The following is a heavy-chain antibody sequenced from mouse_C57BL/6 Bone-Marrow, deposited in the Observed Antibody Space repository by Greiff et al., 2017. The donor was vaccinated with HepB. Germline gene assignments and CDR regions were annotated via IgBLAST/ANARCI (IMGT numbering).Heavy chain of an antibody. CDR2: VGPGSGST. CDR3: AEDGNCSWYFDV. J-gene: IGHJ1*03. D-gene: IGHD2-1*01. V-gene: IGHV1-77*01. CDR1: GYTFTDYY. Sequence: VQLQQSGAELVKPGASVKISCKASGYTFTDYYINWVKQRPGQGLVGLGKVGPGSGSTSYNEKFKGKATLTADKSSSTAYMQLSSLTSEDSAVYYCAEDGNCSWYFDVWGRGTTVTVSS.